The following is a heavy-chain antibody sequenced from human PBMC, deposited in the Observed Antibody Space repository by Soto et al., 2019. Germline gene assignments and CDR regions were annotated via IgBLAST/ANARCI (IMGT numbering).Heavy chain of an antibody. V-gene: IGHV4-39*01. CDR3: ARFSTDYGMDV. Sequence: SETLSLTCTVSGGSISSSSYYWGWIRQPPGKGLEWIGSIYYSGSTYYNPSLKSRVTISVDTSKNQFSLKLSSVTAADMAVYYCARFSTDYGMDVWGQGTTVTVSS. J-gene: IGHJ6*02. CDR2: IYYSGST. CDR1: GGSISSSSYY.